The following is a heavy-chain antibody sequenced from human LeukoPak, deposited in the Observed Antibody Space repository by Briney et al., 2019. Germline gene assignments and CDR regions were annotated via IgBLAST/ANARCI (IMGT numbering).Heavy chain of an antibody. CDR1: GGSISTYY. Sequence: PSETLSLTCTVSGGSISTYYWNWIRQPPGKGLEWIGYIYHSGSTNCNPSLQSRVTISVDTSKNQVSLNLNSVTAADTAVYYCARGGAARLHFQNWGQGTLVTVSS. J-gene: IGHJ1*01. CDR3: ARGGAARLHFQN. V-gene: IGHV4-59*01. D-gene: IGHD6-6*01. CDR2: IYHSGST.